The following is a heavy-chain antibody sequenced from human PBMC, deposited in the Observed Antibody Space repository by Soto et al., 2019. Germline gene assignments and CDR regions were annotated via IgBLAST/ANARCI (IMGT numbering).Heavy chain of an antibody. CDR3: GKAMVRGDNYGMDG. V-gene: IGHV3-9*01. Sequence: PGGSLRLSCAASGFTFDDYAMHWVRQAPGKGLEWVSGISWNSGSIGYADSVKGRFTISRDNAKNSLYLQMNSLRAEDTALYDCGKAMVRGDNYGMDGWGKGTTVTVAS. D-gene: IGHD3-10*01. CDR1: GFTFDDYA. J-gene: IGHJ6*04. CDR2: ISWNSGSI.